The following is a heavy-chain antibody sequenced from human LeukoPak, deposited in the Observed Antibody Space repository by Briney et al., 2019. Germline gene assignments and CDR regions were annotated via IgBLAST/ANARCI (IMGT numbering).Heavy chain of an antibody. V-gene: IGHV3-48*02. CDR2: ISSSSSTI. CDR1: GFTLNTYS. J-gene: IGHJ4*02. D-gene: IGHD6-6*01. Sequence: PGGSLRLSCAASGFTLNTYSMHWVRQAPGKGLEWLSYISSSSSTIYYADSLKGRFTISRDNAKSSLYLQMNSLRDEDTALYFCARDKYSTIDYWGQGTLVTVSS. CDR3: ARDKYSTIDY.